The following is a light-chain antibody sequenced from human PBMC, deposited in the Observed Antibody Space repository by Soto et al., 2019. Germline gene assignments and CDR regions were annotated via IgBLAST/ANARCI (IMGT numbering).Light chain of an antibody. CDR3: QQYSTSVT. V-gene: IGKV3-20*01. CDR2: SAS. CDR1: QSISSSY. J-gene: IGKJ4*01. Sequence: EIALTQSPGTLSLSPGERATLSCRASQSISSSYLTWYQQKPGQAPRLLIYSASSRATGIPDRFSGSGSGTDFTLTISRLEPEDFAVYYCQQYSTSVTFGGGTKVEIK.